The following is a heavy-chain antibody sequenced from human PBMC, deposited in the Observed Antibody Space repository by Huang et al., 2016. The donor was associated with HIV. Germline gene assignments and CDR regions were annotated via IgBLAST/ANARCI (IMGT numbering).Heavy chain of an antibody. CDR2: ISAYNGNT. J-gene: IGHJ4*02. CDR3: ARDPFGITGTTAGPFDY. D-gene: IGHD1-7*01. Sequence: QVQLVQSGAEVKKPGASVKVSCKASGYTFRSYGISWVRQAPGHRLEWMGWISAYNGNTSSAQKLQGMDTRTTDTSTSTAYMEVRTLRSDDTAVYYCARDPFGITGTTAGPFDYWGQGTLVTVSS. V-gene: IGHV1-18*01. CDR1: GYTFRSYG.